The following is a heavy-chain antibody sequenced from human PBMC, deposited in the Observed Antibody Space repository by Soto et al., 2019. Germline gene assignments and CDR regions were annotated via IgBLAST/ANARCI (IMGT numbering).Heavy chain of an antibody. V-gene: IGHV4-34*01. CDR3: ASLYCSGGSCYGRVYFDY. CDR1: GGSFSGYY. CDR2: INHSGST. D-gene: IGHD2-15*01. J-gene: IGHJ4*02. Sequence: PSETLSLTCAVYGGSFSGYYWSWIRQPPGKGLEWIGEINHSGSTNFNPFLKSRVTISVDTSKNQFSLKLSFVTAADTAVFYCASLYCSGGSCYGRVYFDYWGQGTLVTVSS.